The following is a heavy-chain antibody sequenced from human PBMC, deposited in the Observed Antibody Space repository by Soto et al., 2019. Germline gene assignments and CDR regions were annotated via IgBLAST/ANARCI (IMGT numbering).Heavy chain of an antibody. Sequence: SVKVSCKASGGTFSSYAITWVRQAPGQRLEWMGGIIPIFGTANYAQKCQGRVTITADESTSTAYMELSSLRSEDTALYFCARDRGPSSGYYPYWFDPWGQGTLVTVSS. CDR3: ARDRGPSSGYYPYWFDP. J-gene: IGHJ5*02. CDR1: GGTFSSYA. V-gene: IGHV1-69*13. D-gene: IGHD3-22*01. CDR2: IIPIFGTA.